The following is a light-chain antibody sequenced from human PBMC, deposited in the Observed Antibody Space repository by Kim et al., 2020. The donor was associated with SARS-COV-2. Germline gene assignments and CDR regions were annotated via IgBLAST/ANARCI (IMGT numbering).Light chain of an antibody. CDR2: GAS. CDR3: QQSDSSFRT. J-gene: IGKJ1*01. V-gene: IGKV3-20*01. Sequence: EIVLTQFPGTLSLSPGERATLSCRASQSVDSLFLAWYQQRPGQAPRLLIYGASDRATGIPDRFRGSGSETDFTLTITSLEPEDFAVYYCQQSDSSFRTFGQGTKVEIK. CDR1: QSVDSLF.